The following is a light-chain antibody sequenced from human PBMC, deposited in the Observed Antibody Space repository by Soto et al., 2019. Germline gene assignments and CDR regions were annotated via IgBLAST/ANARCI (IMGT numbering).Light chain of an antibody. J-gene: IGLJ1*01. CDR2: DVS. Sequence: QSALTQPHSVSGSPGQSVTISCTGTSSDVGVYNYVSWYQQYPGKAPKIMIYDVSKRPSGVPDRFSGSKSDNTASLTISGLQAEDEAAYYCCSYAGSYTFVFGIGTKV. CDR3: CSYAGSYTFV. V-gene: IGLV2-11*01. CDR1: SSDVGVYNY.